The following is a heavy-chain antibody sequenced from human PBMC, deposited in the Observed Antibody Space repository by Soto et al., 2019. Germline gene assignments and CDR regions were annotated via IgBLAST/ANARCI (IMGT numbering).Heavy chain of an antibody. CDR2: IYYSGST. CDR1: GGSISSSSYY. J-gene: IGHJ4*02. CDR3: ASSSSSSWLKVGY. V-gene: IGHV4-39*01. D-gene: IGHD6-13*01. Sequence: QLQLQESGPGLVKPSETLSLTCTVSGGSISSSSYYWGWIRQPPGKGLEWIGSIYYSGSTYYNPSLKSRVTISVDTSKNQFSLKLSSVTAADTAVYYCASSSSSSWLKVGYWGQGTLVTVSS.